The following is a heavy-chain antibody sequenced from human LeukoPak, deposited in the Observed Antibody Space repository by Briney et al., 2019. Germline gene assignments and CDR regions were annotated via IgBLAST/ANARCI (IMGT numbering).Heavy chain of an antibody. Sequence: GGSLRLSCGASDFTFSSYTMIWVRQAPGKAREWVSVIGTRGDGIHYADSVKGRFTISRDDSKNTLYLQMNSLRAEDTAVYYCAREDSSGWYTAYWGQGTLVTVSS. CDR2: IGTRGDGI. V-gene: IGHV3-23*01. CDR3: AREDSSGWYTAY. D-gene: IGHD6-19*01. J-gene: IGHJ4*02. CDR1: DFTFSSYT.